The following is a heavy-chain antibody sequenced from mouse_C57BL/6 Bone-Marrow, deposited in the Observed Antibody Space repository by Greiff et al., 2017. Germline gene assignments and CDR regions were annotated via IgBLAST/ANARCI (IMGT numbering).Heavy chain of an antibody. CDR3: ARLPLIAY. Sequence: PAAGIDFSRYWMSWVRRAPGKGLEWIGEINPDSSTINYAPSLKDKFIISRDNAKNTLYLQMSKVRSEDTALYYCARLPLIAYWGQGTLVTVSA. CDR1: GIDFSRYW. CDR2: INPDSSTI. V-gene: IGHV4-1*01. J-gene: IGHJ3*01.